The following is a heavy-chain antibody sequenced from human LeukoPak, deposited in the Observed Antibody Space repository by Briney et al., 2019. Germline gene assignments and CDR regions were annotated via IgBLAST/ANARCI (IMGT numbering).Heavy chain of an antibody. CDR1: GFTFTNAW. D-gene: IGHD3-10*01. CDR2: IQSQTAGGTT. J-gene: IGHJ5*02. V-gene: IGHV3-15*01. Sequence: PGGSLRLSCVASGFTFTNAWLTWVRQAPGKGLEWVGHIQSQTAGGTTNYAAPVKGRFTISRDDSRNTVFLQMNSLQSEDTAVYFCYASGRGPWGQGTLVTVSS. CDR3: YASGRGP.